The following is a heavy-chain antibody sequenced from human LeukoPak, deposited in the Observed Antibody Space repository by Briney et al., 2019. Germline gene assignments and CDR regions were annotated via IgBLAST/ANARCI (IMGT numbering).Heavy chain of an antibody. Sequence: GGSLILSCAASGFVFPNYWMVWVRQAPGNGLEWVASIGKDGSEKSYVDSVKGRFTISTDNARNSLYIQMSSLTVEDTAVYYCTRDIVYLQLEYWGQGALVTVSS. CDR1: GFVFPNYW. CDR3: TRDIVYLQLEY. J-gene: IGHJ4*02. CDR2: IGKDGSEK. D-gene: IGHD2-15*01. V-gene: IGHV3-7*01.